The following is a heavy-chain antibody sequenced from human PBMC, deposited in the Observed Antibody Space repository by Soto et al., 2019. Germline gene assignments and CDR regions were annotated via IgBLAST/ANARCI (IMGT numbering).Heavy chain of an antibody. V-gene: IGHV1-18*01. CDR1: GYTFTSYG. D-gene: IGHD3-22*01. CDR2: ISAYNGNT. CDR3: ARDLGDYYDDSSGYYWTY. Sequence: QVQLVQSGAEVKKPGASVKVSCKASGYTFTSYGISWVRQAPGQGLEWMGWISAYNGNTNYAQKLQGRVTMTTDTSTSTAYMELRSRRSDDTAVYYCARDLGDYYDDSSGYYWTYWGQGTLVTVAS. J-gene: IGHJ4*02.